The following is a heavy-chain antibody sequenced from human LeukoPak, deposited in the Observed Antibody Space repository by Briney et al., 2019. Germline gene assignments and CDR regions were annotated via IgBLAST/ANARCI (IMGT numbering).Heavy chain of an antibody. CDR3: ARHEFDSGSLPYFDY. Sequence: SETLSLTCPVSGGSIRGYYGSWIRQPPGKGLEWHGYIYYSGSTNYNPSLKSRVTISVDTSKNQFSLKLSAVTGADTAVYYCARHEFDSGSLPYFDYWGQGILVTVSS. J-gene: IGHJ4*02. CDR2: IYYSGST. CDR1: GGSIRGYY. V-gene: IGHV4-59*08. D-gene: IGHD3-10*01.